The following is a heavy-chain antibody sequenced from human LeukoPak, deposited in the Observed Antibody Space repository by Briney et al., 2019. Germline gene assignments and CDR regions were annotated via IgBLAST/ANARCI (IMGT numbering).Heavy chain of an antibody. CDR1: DSTFSTYV. J-gene: IGHJ4*02. Sequence: ASVKVSCKASDSTFSTYVISWVRQAPGQGPEWMGWISPYKGNAIYAQKLQGRVTMTTDTSTGTAYMELRSLTSDDTAVYYCATAQDYGEYVLGYFDYWGQGTLVTVSS. D-gene: IGHD4-17*01. CDR3: ATAQDYGEYVLGYFDY. CDR2: ISPYKGNA. V-gene: IGHV1-18*01.